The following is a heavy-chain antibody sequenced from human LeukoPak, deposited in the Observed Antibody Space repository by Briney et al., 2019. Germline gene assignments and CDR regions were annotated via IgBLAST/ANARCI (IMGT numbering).Heavy chain of an antibody. Sequence: GGSLRLSCVASGFSFSDYYMSWVRQAPGKGLEWVSVIYSGGSTYYADSVKGRFTISRDNSKNTLYLQMNSLRAEDTAVYYCASIGYYYDTERYFDYWGQGTLVTVSS. V-gene: IGHV3-66*01. J-gene: IGHJ4*02. CDR3: ASIGYYYDTERYFDY. CDR2: IYSGGST. D-gene: IGHD3-22*01. CDR1: GFSFSDYY.